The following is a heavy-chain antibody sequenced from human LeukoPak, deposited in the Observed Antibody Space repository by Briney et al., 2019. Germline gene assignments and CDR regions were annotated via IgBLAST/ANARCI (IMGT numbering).Heavy chain of an antibody. Sequence: SETLSLTCTVSGGSISGYYWSWIRQSPGKGLEWIGYIHYSGSTNYNPSHKSRITISVDTSKNQFSLRLSSVTAADTAMYYCARVIGNYFPDYWGQGILVTASS. CDR1: GGSISGYY. CDR2: IHYSGST. J-gene: IGHJ4*02. V-gene: IGHV4-59*01. CDR3: ARVIGNYFPDY. D-gene: IGHD4-11*01.